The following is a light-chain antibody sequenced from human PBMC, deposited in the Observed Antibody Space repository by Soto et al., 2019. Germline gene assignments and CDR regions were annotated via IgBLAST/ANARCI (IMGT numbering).Light chain of an antibody. V-gene: IGKV3-15*01. CDR2: GAS. CDR1: QSVGNN. CDR3: QQCDDWPRT. J-gene: IGKJ1*01. Sequence: EIVMTQSPGTLSVSPGERATLSCRASQSVGNNLAWYQQKPGQAPRLLIHGASISATGVPARFSGSGSGTEFTITISSLQSEDFAVYYCQQCDDWPRTFGQGTKVEIK.